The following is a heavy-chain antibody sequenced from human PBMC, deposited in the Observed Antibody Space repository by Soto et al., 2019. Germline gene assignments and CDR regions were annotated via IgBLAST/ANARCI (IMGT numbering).Heavy chain of an antibody. D-gene: IGHD2-2*01. J-gene: IGHJ6*02. CDR2: IIPIFGTA. CDR1: GGTFSSYA. V-gene: IGHV1-69*01. CDR3: ARRLGYCSSTSCSEQNYYYYYGMDV. Sequence: QVQLVQSGAEVKKPGSSVKVSCKASGGTFSSYAISWVRQAPGQGLEWMGGIIPIFGTANYAQKFQGRVTITAYESTSTAYMELSSLRSEDTAVYYCARRLGYCSSTSCSEQNYYYYYGMDVWGQGTTVTVSS.